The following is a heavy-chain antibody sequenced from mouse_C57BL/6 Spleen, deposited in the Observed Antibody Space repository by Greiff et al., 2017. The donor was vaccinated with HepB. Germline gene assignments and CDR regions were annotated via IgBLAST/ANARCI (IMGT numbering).Heavy chain of an antibody. D-gene: IGHD2-2*01. Sequence: EVQLQQSGPELVKPGASVKISCKASGYTFTDYYMNWVKQSHGKSLEWIGDINPNNGGTSYNQKFKGKATLTVDKSSSTAYMELRSLTSEDSAVYYCARSAIYYGYDWYFDVWGTGTTVTVSS. V-gene: IGHV1-26*01. J-gene: IGHJ1*03. CDR1: GYTFTDYY. CDR3: ARSAIYYGYDWYFDV. CDR2: INPNNGGT.